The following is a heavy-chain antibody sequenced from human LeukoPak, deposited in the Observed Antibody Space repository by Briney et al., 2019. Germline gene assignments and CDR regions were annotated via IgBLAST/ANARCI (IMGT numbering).Heavy chain of an antibody. V-gene: IGHV3-30*02. Sequence: GGSLRLSCAASGFTFSGYGMHWVRQAPGKGLEWVAFIRSDGSDKSYAESVKGRFTISRDTSKNTLYLQMNSLRAEDTAVYYCAKDDILTGYSLDYWGQGTLVTVSS. CDR2: IRSDGSDK. D-gene: IGHD3-9*01. CDR3: AKDDILTGYSLDY. J-gene: IGHJ4*02. CDR1: GFTFSGYG.